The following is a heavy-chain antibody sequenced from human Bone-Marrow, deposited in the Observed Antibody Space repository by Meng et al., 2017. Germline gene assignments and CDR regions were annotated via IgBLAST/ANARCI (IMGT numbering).Heavy chain of an antibody. J-gene: IGHJ4*02. CDR1: GYTFTSYG. CDR3: ARVGSALYYGSGSYDY. CDR2: ISAYNGNT. V-gene: IGHV1-18*01. D-gene: IGHD3-10*01. Sequence: ASVKVSCKASGYTFTSYGISWVRQAPGQGLEWMGWISAYNGNTNYAQKLQGRVTMTTDTSTSTAYMELRSLGSDDTAVYYCARVGSALYYGSGSYDYWGQGTLVTVSS.